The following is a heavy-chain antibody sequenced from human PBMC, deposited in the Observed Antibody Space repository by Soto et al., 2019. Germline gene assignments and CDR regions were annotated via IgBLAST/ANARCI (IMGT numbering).Heavy chain of an antibody. J-gene: IGHJ4*02. CDR1: CVSFSGYY. D-gene: IGHD3-3*01. V-gene: IGHV4-34*01. CDR2: INHSGST. Sequence: SETLSLTSAVYCVSFSGYYWSWIRQPPGKGLEWIGEINHSGSTNYNPSLKSRVTISVDTSKNQFSLKLSSVTAADTAVYYCARGTDYAFWSGYYWGYFAYWGQGTLVTVSS. CDR3: ARGTDYAFWSGYYWGYFAY.